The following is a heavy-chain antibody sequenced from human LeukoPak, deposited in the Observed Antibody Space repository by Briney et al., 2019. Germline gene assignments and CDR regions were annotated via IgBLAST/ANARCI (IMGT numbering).Heavy chain of an antibody. D-gene: IGHD4-17*01. V-gene: IGHV4-30-2*01. CDR3: ARERDYGDSGYFDY. Sequence: PSETLSLTCAVSGGSISSGGYSWSWIRQPPGKGLEWIGYIYHSESTYYNPSLKSRVTISVDRSKNQFSLKLSSVTAADTAVYYCARERDYGDSGYFDYWGQGTLVTVSS. CDR1: GGSISSGGYS. CDR2: IYHSEST. J-gene: IGHJ4*02.